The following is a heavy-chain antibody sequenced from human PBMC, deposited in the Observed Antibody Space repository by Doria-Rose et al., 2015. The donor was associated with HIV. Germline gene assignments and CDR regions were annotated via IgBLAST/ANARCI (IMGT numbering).Heavy chain of an antibody. V-gene: IGHV2-26*01. D-gene: IGHD6-13*01. CDR3: ARIKSSRWYHKYYFDF. J-gene: IGHJ4*02. CDR1: GVSLSSPGMG. CDR2: IISDDER. Sequence: QESGPVLVKPTETLTLTCTVSGVSLSSPGMGVSWIRQPPGRALEWLANIISDDERPYNTSLKSRLTISRGTSKSQVVLTMTDMDPVDTATYYCARIKSSRWYHKYYFDFWGQGTLVIVSA.